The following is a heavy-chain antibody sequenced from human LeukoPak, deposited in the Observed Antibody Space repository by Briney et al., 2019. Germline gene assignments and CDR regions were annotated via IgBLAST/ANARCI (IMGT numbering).Heavy chain of an antibody. J-gene: IGHJ4*02. V-gene: IGHV1-2*02. CDR2: INPNSGGT. CDR3: ARVLDMNDHIDY. CDR1: GYTFTVYY. D-gene: IGHD3/OR15-3a*01. Sequence: ASVKVCCNASGYTFTVYYMHWVRQAPGQGLEWMGWINPNSGGTNYAQKFQGRVTMTRDTSISTAYMELSRLRSDDTAVYYCARVLDMNDHIDYWGQGTLVTVSS.